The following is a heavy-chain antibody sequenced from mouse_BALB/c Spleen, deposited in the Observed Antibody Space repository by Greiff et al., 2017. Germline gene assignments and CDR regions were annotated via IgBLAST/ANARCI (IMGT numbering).Heavy chain of an antibody. V-gene: IGHV5-17*02. Sequence: EVMLVDSGGGLVQPGGSRKLSCAASGFTFSSFGMHWVRQAPEKGLEWVAYISSGSSTIYYADTVKGRFTISTDNPKNTLFLQMTSLRSEDTAMYYCAGGYYYAMDYWGQGTSVTVSS. CDR1: GFTFSSFG. J-gene: IGHJ4*01. CDR2: ISSGSSTI. D-gene: IGHD2-2*01. CDR3: AGGYYYAMDY.